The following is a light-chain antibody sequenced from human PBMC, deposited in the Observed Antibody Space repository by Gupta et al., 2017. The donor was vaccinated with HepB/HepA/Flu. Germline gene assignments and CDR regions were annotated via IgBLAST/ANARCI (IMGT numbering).Light chain of an antibody. V-gene: IGLV1-51*01. CDR3: GTWDSSLNTGGV. J-gene: IGLJ3*02. CDR1: SSNIGNSY. Sequence: QSVFTQPPSVSAAQGQKLTISCSGSSSNIGNSYVSSYQQLPGTAPNLLMYDNNKRPSGIPDRCSASKSGTAATLVITGLQTGDEADYYCGTWDSSLNTGGVFGGGTKLTVL. CDR2: DNN.